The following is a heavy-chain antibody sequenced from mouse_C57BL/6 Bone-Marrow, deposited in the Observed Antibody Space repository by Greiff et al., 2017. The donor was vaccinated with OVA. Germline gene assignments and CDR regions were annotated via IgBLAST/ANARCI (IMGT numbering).Heavy chain of an antibody. CDR2: IYPGDGDT. CDR1: GYAFSSSW. D-gene: IGHD4-1*01. V-gene: IGHV1-82*01. Sequence: VKVVESGPELVKPGASVKISCKASGYAFSSSWMNWVKQRPGKGLEWIGRIYPGDGDTNYNGKFKGKATLTADKSSSTAYMQLSSLTSEDSAVYFCARKRTGTWAWFAYWGQGTLVTVSA. J-gene: IGHJ3*01. CDR3: ARKRTGTWAWFAY.